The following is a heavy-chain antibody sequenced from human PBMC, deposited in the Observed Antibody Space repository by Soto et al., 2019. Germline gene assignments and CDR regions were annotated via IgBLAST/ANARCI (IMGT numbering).Heavy chain of an antibody. V-gene: IGHV3-74*01. Sequence: EVQLVESGGDLVQPGGFLRLSCATSGFTFSRYWMHWVRQVPGKGLVWVSRINSDGSSISYSDSVKGRFTISRDNAKXXXXXXXXXXXXXXXXXXXXXXXPVDTITSLDYWGQGTLVTVSS. CDR2: INSDGSSI. CDR3: XXXPVDTITSLDY. J-gene: IGHJ4*02. D-gene: IGHD3-3*01. CDR1: GFTFSRYW.